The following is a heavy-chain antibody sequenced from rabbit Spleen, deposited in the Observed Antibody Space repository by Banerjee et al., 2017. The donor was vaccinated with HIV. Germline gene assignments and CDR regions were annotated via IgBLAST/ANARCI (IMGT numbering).Heavy chain of an antibody. CDR3: ARDAGTSFSTYGMDL. Sequence: QSLEESGGGLVKPGGTLTLTCTVSGFSFNGFSFNGGYDMCWVRQAPGKGLEWVACAYAGSSGSTYSATWAKGRFTISKTSSTTLTLQMTSLTAADTATYFCARDAGTSFSTYGMDLWGQGTLVTVS. D-gene: IGHD8-1*01. V-gene: IGHV1S40*01. CDR1: GFSFNGFSFNGGYD. J-gene: IGHJ6*01. CDR2: AYAGSSGST.